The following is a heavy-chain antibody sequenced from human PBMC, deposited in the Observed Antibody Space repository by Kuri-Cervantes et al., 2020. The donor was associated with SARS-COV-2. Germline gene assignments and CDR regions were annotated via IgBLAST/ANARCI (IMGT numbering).Heavy chain of an antibody. CDR1: GYTFASYA. Sequence: ASVKDSCKASGYTFASYAMNWVRQAPGQRLEWMGWINAGSGNTKYSQKYQGRVTITRDTSASTAYMELSSLRSEDTAVYYCARVGGGKLSSRWYGPAGFDLWGQGTLVTVSS. CDR2: INAGSGNT. J-gene: IGHJ5*02. CDR3: ARVGGGKLSSRWYGPAGFDL. V-gene: IGHV1-3*01. D-gene: IGHD6-19*01.